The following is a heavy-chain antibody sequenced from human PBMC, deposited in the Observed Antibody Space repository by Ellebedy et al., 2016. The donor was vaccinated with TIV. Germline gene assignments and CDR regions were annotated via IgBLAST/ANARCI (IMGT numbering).Heavy chain of an antibody. Sequence: GGSLRLSXEVSGLTFSNYVMGWVRQAPGKGLEWVSAITGSGGRTTYADSVKGRFTVSRDNSKNTLYLQMTGLRAEDTALYYCARDGAYGSGTQPWNYWGQGTLVTVSS. CDR1: GLTFSNYV. CDR3: ARDGAYGSGTQPWNY. CDR2: ITGSGGRT. V-gene: IGHV3-23*01. D-gene: IGHD3-10*01. J-gene: IGHJ4*02.